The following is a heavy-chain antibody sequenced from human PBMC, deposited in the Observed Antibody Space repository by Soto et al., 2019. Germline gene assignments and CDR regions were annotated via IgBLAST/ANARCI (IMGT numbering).Heavy chain of an antibody. J-gene: IGHJ4*02. Sequence: QVQLVQSGAEVKKPGASVKVSCKTSGYTFTSYHISWVRQAPGQGLEWMGWISAYNTNTNYAQKFQGRVTMTTDTLTSTAYMELRSVRSDDTAVYYCARDTAPTDYWGQGTLVTVSS. D-gene: IGHD4-17*01. CDR3: ARDTAPTDY. V-gene: IGHV1-18*01. CDR2: ISAYNTNT. CDR1: GYTFTSYH.